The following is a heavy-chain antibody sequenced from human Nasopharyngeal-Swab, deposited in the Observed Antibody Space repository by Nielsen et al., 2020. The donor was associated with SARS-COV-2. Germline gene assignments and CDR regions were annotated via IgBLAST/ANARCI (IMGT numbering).Heavy chain of an antibody. CDR3: ARGADGYSSYFDF. V-gene: IGHV5-51*01. CDR2: IDPTDSDT. CDR1: GYSFTTSW. J-gene: IGHJ4*02. D-gene: IGHD5-24*01. Sequence: GESLKISCKGSGYSFTTSWIGWVRQMPGKGLDGMGIIDPTDSDTRYSPSFQGQVTISADKSISTAYLQWSSLKASDTAMYYCARGADGYSSYFDFWGQGTLVTVSS.